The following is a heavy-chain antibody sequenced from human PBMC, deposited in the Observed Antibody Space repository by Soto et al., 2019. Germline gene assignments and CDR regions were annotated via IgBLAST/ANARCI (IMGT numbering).Heavy chain of an antibody. D-gene: IGHD6-6*01. J-gene: IGHJ6*02. Sequence: QVQLQESGPGLVTPSQTLSLTCSVSSDSMNSGGYYWSWIRQHPGKGLEWIGYIYSNGDTYYNPSLKSRVTISVDTSKNQFSLNLTSVTAADTAVYYCARRGGSSSGYYYYAMDVGGQGTTVTVSS. CDR1: SDSMNSGGYY. V-gene: IGHV4-31*03. CDR3: ARRGGSSSGYYYYAMDV. CDR2: IYSNGDT.